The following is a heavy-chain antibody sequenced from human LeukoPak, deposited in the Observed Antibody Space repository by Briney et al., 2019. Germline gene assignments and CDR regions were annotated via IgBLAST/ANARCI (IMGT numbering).Heavy chain of an antibody. J-gene: IGHJ5*02. CDR1: GFTFSSYS. CDR2: ISSSSSYI. D-gene: IGHD2-15*01. CDR3: ARDLRPRNSPVLHWFDP. Sequence: GGSLRLSCAASGFTFSSYSMNWVRQAPGKGLEWVSSISSSSSYIYYADSVKGRFTISRDNAKNSLYLQMNSLRAEDTAVYCCARDLRPRNSPVLHWFDPWGQGTLVTVSS. V-gene: IGHV3-21*01.